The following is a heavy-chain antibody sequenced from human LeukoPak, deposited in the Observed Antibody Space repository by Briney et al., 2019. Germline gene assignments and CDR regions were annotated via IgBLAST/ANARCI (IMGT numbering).Heavy chain of an antibody. V-gene: IGHV3-23*01. J-gene: IGHJ4*02. D-gene: IGHD3-10*01. CDR3: AKRAFRESGTHDY. CDR1: GFTFGDYS. Sequence: QVGGSLRLTCVASGFTFGDYSVSWVRQAPEKGLEWVSSISGGSGAYTDCADSVQGRFTISRDNSKNTLYLQMNRLTAEDTAVYYCAKRAFRESGTHDYWGQGTLVTVSS. CDR2: ISGGSGAYT.